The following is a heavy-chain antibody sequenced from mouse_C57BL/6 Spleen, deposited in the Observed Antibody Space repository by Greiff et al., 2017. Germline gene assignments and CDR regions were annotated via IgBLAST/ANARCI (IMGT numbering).Heavy chain of an antibody. CDR3: TSQGSGAMDY. V-gene: IGHV14-4*01. CDR2: IDPENGDT. J-gene: IGHJ4*01. Sequence: EVQLQQSGAELVRPGASVKLSCTASGFNIKDDYMHWVKQRPEQGLEWIGWIDPENGDTAYASKFQGKATITADTSSNTAYLQLSSLTSEDTAVYYCTSQGSGAMDYWGQGTSVTVSS. CDR1: GFNIKDDY.